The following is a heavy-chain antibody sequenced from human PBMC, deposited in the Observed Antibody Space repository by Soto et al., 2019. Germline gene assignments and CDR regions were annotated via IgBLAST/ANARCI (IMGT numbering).Heavy chain of an antibody. D-gene: IGHD1-26*01. CDR1: GFTFSNAW. J-gene: IGHJ6*02. CDR3: TTGKVGGSYYPRYYYYYGMDV. CDR2: IKSKTDGGTT. V-gene: IGHV3-15*07. Sequence: GGSLRLSCAASGFTFSNAWMNWVRQAPGKGLEWVGRIKSKTDGGTTDYAAPVKGRFTISRDDSKNTLYLQMNSLKTEDTAVYYCTTGKVGGSYYPRYYYYYGMDVWGQGTTVTVSS.